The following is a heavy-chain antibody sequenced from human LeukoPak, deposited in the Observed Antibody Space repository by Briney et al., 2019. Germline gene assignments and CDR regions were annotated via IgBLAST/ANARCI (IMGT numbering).Heavy chain of an antibody. CDR1: GFTFSSYS. J-gene: IGHJ6*02. Sequence: PGGALRLSCAASGFTFSSYSMNWVRQAPGKGLERVSSISSSSSYIYYADSAKARFTISRDNAKNSLYLQMNSLRAEDTAVYYCARDLVGATPFGWSYGMDVWGQGTTVTVSS. V-gene: IGHV3-21*01. CDR3: ARDLVGATPFGWSYGMDV. CDR2: ISSSSSYI. D-gene: IGHD1-26*01.